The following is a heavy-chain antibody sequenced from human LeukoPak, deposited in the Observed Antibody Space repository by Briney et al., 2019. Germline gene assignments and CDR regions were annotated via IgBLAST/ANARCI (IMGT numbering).Heavy chain of an antibody. Sequence: SETLSLTCTVSGGSISSSRYYWGWIRQPPGKGLEWIGSIYYSGSTYYNPSLKSRVTISVDTSKNQFSLKLSSVTAADTAVYYCARLQAGLSGYFDWLLYDFDYWGQGTLVTVSS. J-gene: IGHJ4*02. V-gene: IGHV4-39*01. CDR2: IYYSGST. CDR1: GGSISSSRYY. D-gene: IGHD3-9*01. CDR3: ARLQAGLSGYFDWLLYDFDY.